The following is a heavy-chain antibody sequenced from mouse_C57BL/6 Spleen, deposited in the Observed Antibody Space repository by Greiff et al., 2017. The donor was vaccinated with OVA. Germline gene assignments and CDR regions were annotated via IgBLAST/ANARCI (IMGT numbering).Heavy chain of an antibody. CDR3: ARRGSPYYYAMDY. CDR1: GYAFSSSW. V-gene: IGHV1-82*01. Sequence: QVQLQQSGPELVKPGASVKISCKASGYAFSSSWMNWVKQRPGKGLEWIGRIYPGDGDTNYNGKCKGKATLTADKSSSTAYMQLSSLTSEDSAVYFCARRGSPYYYAMDYWGQGTSVTVSS. CDR2: IYPGDGDT. J-gene: IGHJ4*01.